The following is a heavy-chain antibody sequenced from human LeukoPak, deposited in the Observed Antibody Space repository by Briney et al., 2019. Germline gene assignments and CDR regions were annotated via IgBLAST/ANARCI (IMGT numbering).Heavy chain of an antibody. CDR3: ARAISGSYSRAFDI. D-gene: IGHD1-26*01. CDR1: GISINPYY. J-gene: IGHJ3*02. V-gene: IGHV4-59*01. CDR2: IYYSGST. Sequence: SETLSLTCTVSGISINPYYWTWIRQPPGKGLEWIGYIYYSGSTNYNPSLKSRVTISVDTSKNQFSLKLSSVTAADTAVYYCARAISGSYSRAFDIWGQGTMVTVSS.